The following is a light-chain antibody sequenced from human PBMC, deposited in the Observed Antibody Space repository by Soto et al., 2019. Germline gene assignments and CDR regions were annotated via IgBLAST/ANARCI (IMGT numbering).Light chain of an antibody. V-gene: IGKV2-30*01. CDR2: KVS. CDR1: QSLVYSDGNTY. Sequence: DAVMTQSPVSLPGALGQPASISCRSSQSLVYSDGNTYLNWFQQRPGQSPRRLIYKVSNRDSGVPDRLSGSGSGTDFTLKISRVEAEDVGVYYCMQGSHWPWTLCQGTKVEIK. CDR3: MQGSHWPWT. J-gene: IGKJ1*01.